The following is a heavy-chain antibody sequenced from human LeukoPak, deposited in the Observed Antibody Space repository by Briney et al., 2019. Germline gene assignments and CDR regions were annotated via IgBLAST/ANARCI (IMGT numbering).Heavy chain of an antibody. Sequence: ETLSLTCAVYGGSFSGYYWSWVRQAPGKGLEWVSVIYSGGSTYYADSVKGRFTISRDNSKNTLYLQMNSLRAEDTAVYYCARSNSFDIWGQGTMVTVSS. CDR3: ARSNSFDI. CDR2: IYSGGST. J-gene: IGHJ3*02. CDR1: GGSFSGYY. V-gene: IGHV3-66*01.